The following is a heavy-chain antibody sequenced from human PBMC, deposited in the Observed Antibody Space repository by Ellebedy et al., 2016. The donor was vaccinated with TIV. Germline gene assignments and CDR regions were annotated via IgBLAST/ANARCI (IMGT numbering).Heavy chain of an antibody. Sequence: GGSLRLSCAASGFSFSSYSMNWVRQAPGKGLEWVSYMSGSTITTYYADSVKGRFTISRDNAKNSLYLQMSSLRADDTAMYYCARDMAWGNERVNDALDIWGQGTMVTVSP. D-gene: IGHD7-27*01. J-gene: IGHJ3*02. CDR2: MSGSTITT. CDR1: GFSFSSYS. CDR3: ARDMAWGNERVNDALDI. V-gene: IGHV3-48*04.